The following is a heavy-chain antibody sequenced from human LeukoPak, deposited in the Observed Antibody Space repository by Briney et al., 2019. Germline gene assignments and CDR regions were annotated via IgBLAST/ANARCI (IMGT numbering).Heavy chain of an antibody. J-gene: IGHJ4*02. CDR2: INHSGST. CDR1: GGSFSGYY. CDR3: ARGPYCGGDCYSHLDY. V-gene: IGHV4-34*01. Sequence: SETLSLTCAVYGGSFSGYYWSWIRQPPGKGLEWIGEINHSGSTNYNPSLKSRVTISVDTSKNQFSLKLSSVPAADTVVYYCARGPYCGGDCYSHLDYWGQGTLVTVSS. D-gene: IGHD2-21*02.